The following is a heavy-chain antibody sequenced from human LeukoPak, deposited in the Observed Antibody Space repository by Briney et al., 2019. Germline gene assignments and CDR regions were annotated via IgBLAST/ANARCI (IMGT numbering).Heavy chain of an antibody. J-gene: IGHJ4*02. V-gene: IGHV3-23*01. CDR1: GFTFRSYA. Sequence: PGGSLRLSCAASGFTFRSYAMSWVRQAPGKGLEWVSAISGSSSSTYYADSVKGRFTISRDNSKTTLYLQMNSLRAEDTAVYYCTRHADLVDTAMGGMTDWGQGTLVTVSS. CDR2: ISGSSSST. CDR3: TRHADLVDTAMGGMTD. D-gene: IGHD5-18*01.